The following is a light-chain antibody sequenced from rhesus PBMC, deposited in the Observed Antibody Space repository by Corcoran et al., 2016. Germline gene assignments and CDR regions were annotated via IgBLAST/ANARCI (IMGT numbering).Light chain of an antibody. Sequence: DIQMTQSPSSLSASVGDRVTITCRASQTISSYLAWYQQKPGKVPKLLIYAASSLESGVPSRFSGSGSGKEVTLTISSLQPEDFATYYCQQHNSHPRTFGQGTKVEIK. CDR2: AAS. CDR3: QQHNSHPRT. CDR1: QTISSY. V-gene: IGKV1-44*01. J-gene: IGKJ1*01.